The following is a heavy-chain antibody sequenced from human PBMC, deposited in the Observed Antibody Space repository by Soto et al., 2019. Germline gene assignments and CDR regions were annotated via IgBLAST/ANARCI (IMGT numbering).Heavy chain of an antibody. CDR1: GFTFSSYS. Sequence: GSLRLSCAASGFTFSSYSMNWVRQAPGKGLEWVSSISSSSSYIYYADSVKGRFTISRDNAKNSLYLQMNSLRAEDTAVYYCARVLGAAAGTYYYGMDVWGQGTTVTVSS. V-gene: IGHV3-21*01. CDR2: ISSSSSYI. J-gene: IGHJ6*02. CDR3: ARVLGAAAGTYYYGMDV. D-gene: IGHD6-13*01.